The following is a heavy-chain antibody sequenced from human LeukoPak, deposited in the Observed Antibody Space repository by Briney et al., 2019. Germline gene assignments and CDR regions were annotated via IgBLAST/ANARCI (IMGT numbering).Heavy chain of an antibody. V-gene: IGHV1-18*01. J-gene: IGHJ4*02. D-gene: IGHD3-22*01. CDR3: ARGTETDSSGSHGFFSSHY. Sequence: GASVKVSCKASGYTFSSYGISWVRQAPGQGLEWMGWISAYSGNTNYLQKLQGRVTMTTDTSTSTAYMELRSLRSDDTAVYYCARGTETDSSGSHGFFSSHYWGQGTLVTVSS. CDR1: GYTFSSYG. CDR2: ISAYSGNT.